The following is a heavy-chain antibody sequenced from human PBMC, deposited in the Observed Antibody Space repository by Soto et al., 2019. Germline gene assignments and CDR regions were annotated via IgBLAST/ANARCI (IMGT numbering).Heavy chain of an antibody. CDR2: SIPSLGIA. D-gene: IGHD4-17*01. CDR3: ASDDYGGNFPDY. V-gene: IGHV1-69*02. Sequence: QVQLVQSGAEVKKPWSSVKVSCKASGGTFSSYTISWVRQAPGQGVEWMGRSIPSLGIANYAQNFQGRVTITADKSTSTAYMQLSSLRSEDTAVYYCASDDYGGNFPDYWGQGTLVTVSS. CDR1: GGTFSSYT. J-gene: IGHJ4*02.